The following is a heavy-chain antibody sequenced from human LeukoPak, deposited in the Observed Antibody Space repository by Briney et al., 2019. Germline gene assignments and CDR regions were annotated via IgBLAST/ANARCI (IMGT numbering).Heavy chain of an antibody. CDR3: ATNMYYYGSGSPD. V-gene: IGHV1-18*01. Sequence: ASVKVSCKASGYTFTSYGINWVRQAPGQGLEWMGWISAYNSNTHYAQKLQGRVTMTTDTSTSTAYMEVRSLRSDDTAVYYCATNMYYYGSGSPDWGQGTLVTVSS. CDR2: ISAYNSNT. D-gene: IGHD3-10*01. J-gene: IGHJ4*02. CDR1: GYTFTSYG.